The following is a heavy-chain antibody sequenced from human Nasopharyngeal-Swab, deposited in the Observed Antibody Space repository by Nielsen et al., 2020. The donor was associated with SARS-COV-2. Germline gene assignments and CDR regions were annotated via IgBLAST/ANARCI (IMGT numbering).Heavy chain of an antibody. J-gene: IGHJ6*02. Sequence: VRQAPGKGLEWVANIKQDGSEKYYVDSVKGRFTISRDNAKNSLYPQMNSLRAEDTAVYYCARVADSGSYAPVGMDVWGQGTTVTVSS. V-gene: IGHV3-7*01. CDR3: ARVADSGSYAPVGMDV. CDR2: IKQDGSEK. D-gene: IGHD1-26*01.